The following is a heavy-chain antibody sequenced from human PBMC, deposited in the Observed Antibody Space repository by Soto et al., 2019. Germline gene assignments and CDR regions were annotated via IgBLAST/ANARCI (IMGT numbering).Heavy chain of an antibody. J-gene: IGHJ4*02. CDR3: AKEWTPRRAFDF. CDR1: GFTVSTNY. CDR2: IYSNGKT. Sequence: LSCAASGFTVSTNYRTWVRQTPGKGLEWVSIIYSNGKTYYADSVKGRFTFSRDNSKNTLYLQMNSLRVEDTAVYYCAKEWTPRRAFDFWGQGAQVTVSS. D-gene: IGHD5-12*01. V-gene: IGHV3-53*01.